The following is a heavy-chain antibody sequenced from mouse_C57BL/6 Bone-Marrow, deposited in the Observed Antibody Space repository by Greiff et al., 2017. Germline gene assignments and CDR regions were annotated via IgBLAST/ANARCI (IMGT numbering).Heavy chain of an antibody. CDR2: IDPSDSYT. V-gene: IGHV1-59*01. CDR1: GYTFTSYW. Sequence: QVQLQQPGAELVRPGTSVKLSCKASGYTFTSYWMHWVKQRPGQGLEWIGVIDPSDSYTNYNQKFKGKATLTVDTSSSTAYMQLSSLTSEDSAVYYCARRGNYLYAMDYWGQGTSVTASS. J-gene: IGHJ4*01. CDR3: ARRGNYLYAMDY. D-gene: IGHD2-1*01.